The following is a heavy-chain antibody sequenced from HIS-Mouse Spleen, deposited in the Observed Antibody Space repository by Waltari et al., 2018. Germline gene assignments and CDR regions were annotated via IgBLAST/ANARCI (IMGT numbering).Heavy chain of an antibody. Sequence: QLQLQESAPGLVKPSETLSPTCSAPSGPIIRSSYSCAWIRQPPGKGLERIGSIYYSGSTYYIPSLKSRVTISVDTSKNQFSLKLSSVTAADTAVYYCAREIPYSSSWYDWYFDLWGRGTLVTVSS. CDR3: AREIPYSSSWYDWYFDL. CDR1: SGPIIRSSYS. D-gene: IGHD6-13*01. CDR2: IYYSGST. J-gene: IGHJ2*01. V-gene: IGHV4-39*07.